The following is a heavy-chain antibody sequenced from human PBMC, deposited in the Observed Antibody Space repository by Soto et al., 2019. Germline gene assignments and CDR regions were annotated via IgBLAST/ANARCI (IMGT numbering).Heavy chain of an antibody. CDR1: GYTFTSYY. V-gene: IGHV1-46*01. CDR3: AREYSSSWQRGMLDY. D-gene: IGHD6-13*01. J-gene: IGHJ4*02. CDR2: INPSGGSA. Sequence: ASVKVSCKASGYTFTSYYMHWVRQAPGQGLEWMGIINPSGGSASYAQRFQGRVTMTRDTSTSTVYMELSSLRAEDTAVYYCAREYSSSWQRGMLDYWGQGTLVTVSS.